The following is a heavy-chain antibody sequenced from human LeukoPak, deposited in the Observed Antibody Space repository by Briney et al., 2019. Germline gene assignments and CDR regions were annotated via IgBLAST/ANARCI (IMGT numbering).Heavy chain of an antibody. V-gene: IGHV3-23*01. Sequence: GGSLRLSCAASGFTFSSYAMSWVRQAPGKGLEWVSAISGSGGSTYYADSVKGRFTISRDNPKNTLYLQMNSLRAEDTAVYYCAKDHAQLGYCSSTSCYTGGYYFDYWGQGTLVTVSS. J-gene: IGHJ4*02. CDR2: ISGSGGST. CDR3: AKDHAQLGYCSSTSCYTGGYYFDY. D-gene: IGHD2-2*02. CDR1: GFTFSSYA.